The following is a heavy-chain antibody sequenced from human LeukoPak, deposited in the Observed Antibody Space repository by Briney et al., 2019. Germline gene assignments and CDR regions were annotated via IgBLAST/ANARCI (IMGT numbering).Heavy chain of an antibody. Sequence: PGGSLRLSCAASGFTFSSSWMNWVRQAPGKGLEWVANIKPDGSEKFYVDSVKGRLTLSRDNVKNSRYLHMNSLRAEDTAVYYCAFYGHWGQGTRVTVSS. CDR1: GFTFSSSW. V-gene: IGHV3-7*05. D-gene: IGHD3-16*01. J-gene: IGHJ4*02. CDR2: IKPDGSEK. CDR3: AFYGH.